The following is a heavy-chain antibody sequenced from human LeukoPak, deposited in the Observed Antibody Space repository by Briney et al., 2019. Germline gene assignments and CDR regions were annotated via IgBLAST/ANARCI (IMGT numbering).Heavy chain of an antibody. V-gene: IGHV3-30-3*02. CDR3: AKRIMGATKWFDP. Sequence: GGSLRLSCAASGFTFSSYAMHWVRQAPGKGLEWVAVISYDGSNKYYADSVKGRFTISRDNSKNTLDLQMNSLRAEDTAVYYCAKRIMGATKWFDPWGQGTLVTVSS. J-gene: IGHJ5*02. D-gene: IGHD1-26*01. CDR1: GFTFSSYA. CDR2: ISYDGSNK.